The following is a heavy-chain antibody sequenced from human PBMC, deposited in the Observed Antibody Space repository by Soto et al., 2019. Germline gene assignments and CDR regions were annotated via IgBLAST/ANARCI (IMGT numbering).Heavy chain of an antibody. J-gene: IGHJ4*02. CDR1: GYTFISYV. D-gene: IGHD5-12*01. CDR3: ARDLEADIVNTIGSF. CDR2: MSAYNGNT. V-gene: IGHV1-18*01. Sequence: QVQLVQSGAEVKKPGASVKVSCKASGYTFISYVISWVRQTPGQGLVWMGWMSAYNGNTNYAQNPQGRVTMTRDMSPSTAYMEVRSLRSDNTAMYYCARDLEADIVNTIGSFWGQRTLVTVSS.